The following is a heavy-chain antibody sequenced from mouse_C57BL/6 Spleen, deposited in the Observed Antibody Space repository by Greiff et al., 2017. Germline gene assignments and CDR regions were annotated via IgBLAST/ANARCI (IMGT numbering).Heavy chain of an antibody. CDR1: GFTFSDAW. Sequence: EVKVEESGGGLVQPGGSMKLSCAASGFTFSDAWMDWVRQSPEKGLEWVAEIRNKANNHATYYAESVKGRFTISRDDSKSSVYLQMNSLRAEDTGIYYCTRGYDSNPLCYAMDYWGQGTSVTVSS. D-gene: IGHD2-5*01. CDR2: IRNKANNHAT. V-gene: IGHV6-6*01. J-gene: IGHJ4*01. CDR3: TRGYDSNPLCYAMDY.